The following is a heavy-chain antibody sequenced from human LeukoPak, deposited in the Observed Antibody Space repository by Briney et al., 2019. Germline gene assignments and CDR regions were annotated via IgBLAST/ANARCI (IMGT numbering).Heavy chain of an antibody. CDR2: ISSGGSTI. Sequence: KPGGSLRLSCAASGFTFSDYYMSWIRQAPGKGLEWVSYISSGGSTIYYADSVKGRFTISRDNAKNSLYLQMNSLRAEDTAVYYCAKGHSSSWYIWNWFDPWGQGTLVTVSS. CDR1: GFTFSDYY. J-gene: IGHJ5*02. D-gene: IGHD6-13*01. CDR3: AKGHSSSWYIWNWFDP. V-gene: IGHV3-11*01.